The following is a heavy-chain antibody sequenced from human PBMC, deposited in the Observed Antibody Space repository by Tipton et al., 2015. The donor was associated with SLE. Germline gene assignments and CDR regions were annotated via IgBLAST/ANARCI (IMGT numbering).Heavy chain of an antibody. V-gene: IGHV4-39*02. CDR3: ARESVAADGGLDV. CDR2: ISYSGST. J-gene: IGHJ4*02. Sequence: TLSLTCTVSGGSISSSSYSWGWIRQPPGKGLEWIGSISYSGSTYYNPSLKSRVTFSVDTSKNQFSLKLSSVTAADTAVYYCARESVAADGGLDVWGQGTLATVSS. CDR1: GGSISSSSYS. D-gene: IGHD6-13*01.